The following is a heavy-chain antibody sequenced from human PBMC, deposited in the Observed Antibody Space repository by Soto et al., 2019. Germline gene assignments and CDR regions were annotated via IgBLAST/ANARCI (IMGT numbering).Heavy chain of an antibody. CDR2: MWYDRSHT. Sequence: QAHLVESGGGVVQPGGSLRLSCAASGFTFSSDAMHWVRQAPGKGLEWVALMWYDRSHTYYAESVKGRFNISRDESKNLLFRHRTGLRAEDTAVYYCSRDQSWRTGHYSGIDVWGQGTTVTVS. CDR1: GFTFSSDA. V-gene: IGHV3-33*01. D-gene: IGHD1-1*01. J-gene: IGHJ6*02. CDR3: SRDQSWRTGHYSGIDV.